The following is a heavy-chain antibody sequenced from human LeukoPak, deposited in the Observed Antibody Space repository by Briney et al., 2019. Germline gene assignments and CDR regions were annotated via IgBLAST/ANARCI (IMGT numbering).Heavy chain of an antibody. CDR2: INPSGSYT. CDR3: ARDNSGGSTWWFDP. J-gene: IGHJ5*02. V-gene: IGHV1-46*01. CDR1: GGTFSSYA. D-gene: IGHD2-15*01. Sequence: ASVKVSCKASGGTFSSYAISWVRQAPGQGLEWMGIINPSGSYTSYAQKFQGRVTMTRDTSTSTVYMELSSLRSEDTAVYYCARDNSGGSTWWFDPWGQGTLVTVSS.